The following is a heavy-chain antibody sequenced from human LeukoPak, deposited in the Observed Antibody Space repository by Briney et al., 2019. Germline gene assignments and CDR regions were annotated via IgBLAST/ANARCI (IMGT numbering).Heavy chain of an antibody. CDR1: GIALSNYG. Sequence: GGSLRLSCAVPGIALSNYGMSWVRQAPGKGLEWVAGISGSGGSTYCADSVKGRFTISRDNSKNTLYLQMISLRAEDTAVYFCAKRGVVIRVILVGFHKEAYYFDSWGQGALVTVSS. CDR3: AKRGVVIRVILVGFHKEAYYFDS. V-gene: IGHV3-23*01. J-gene: IGHJ4*02. D-gene: IGHD3-22*01. CDR2: ISGSGGST.